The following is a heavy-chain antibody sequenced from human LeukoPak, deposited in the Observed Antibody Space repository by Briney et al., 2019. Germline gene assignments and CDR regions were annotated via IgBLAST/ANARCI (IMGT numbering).Heavy chain of an antibody. Sequence: SQTLSLTCTVSGDSISSSSYYWGWIRQPPGKGLEWIGSIYYSGSTYYNPSLKSRVTISVDTSKNQFSLKLRSVTAADTAVYYCAKGGGRWELLDYYYGMDVWGQGTTVTVSS. J-gene: IGHJ6*02. CDR2: IYYSGST. V-gene: IGHV4-39*01. D-gene: IGHD1-26*01. CDR3: AKGGGRWELLDYYYGMDV. CDR1: GDSISSSSYY.